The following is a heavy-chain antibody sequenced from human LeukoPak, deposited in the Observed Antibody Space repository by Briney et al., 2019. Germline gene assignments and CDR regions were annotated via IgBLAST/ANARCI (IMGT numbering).Heavy chain of an antibody. V-gene: IGHV4-59*08. CDR3: ARIDRAVAGTIDY. CDR1: GGSISSYF. CDR2: IYYSGST. D-gene: IGHD6-19*01. J-gene: IGHJ4*02. Sequence: SSETLSPTWTVAGGSISSYFWSWIRQPPGEGQEWIGYIYYSGSTNYNPSLKSRVTMSVDTPKNQFSLKLSSVTAADTAVYYCARIDRAVAGTIDYWGQGTLVTVSS.